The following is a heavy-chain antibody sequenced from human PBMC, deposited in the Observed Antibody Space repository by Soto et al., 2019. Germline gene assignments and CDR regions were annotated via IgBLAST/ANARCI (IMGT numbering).Heavy chain of an antibody. V-gene: IGHV3-23*01. J-gene: IGHJ4*02. CDR1: GFTFSSYA. D-gene: IGHD1-1*01. Sequence: EVQLLESGGGLVQPGGSLRLSCAASGFTFSSYAMSWVRQAPGKGLEWVSAISGSGGNTYYADSVKGRFTISRDNSKNTLYLQMNSLRAEDTAVYYCAKVLDNWNDGGYFDYWGQGTLVTVSS. CDR3: AKVLDNWNDGGYFDY. CDR2: ISGSGGNT.